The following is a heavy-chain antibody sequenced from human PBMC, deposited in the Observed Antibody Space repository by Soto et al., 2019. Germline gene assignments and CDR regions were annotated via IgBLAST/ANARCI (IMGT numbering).Heavy chain of an antibody. V-gene: IGHV1-69*01. Sequence: QVQLVQSGAEVKKPGSSVKVSCKASGGTFSSYAISWVRQAPGQGLEWMGGIMPIFGTANYAQKFQGRVTITADEATSTAYMELSSLRSEDTAVYYCARGESYYDSSGYYGYYYYGMDVWGQGTTVTVSS. CDR3: ARGESYYDSSGYYGYYYYGMDV. D-gene: IGHD3-22*01. CDR2: IMPIFGTA. CDR1: GGTFSSYA. J-gene: IGHJ6*02.